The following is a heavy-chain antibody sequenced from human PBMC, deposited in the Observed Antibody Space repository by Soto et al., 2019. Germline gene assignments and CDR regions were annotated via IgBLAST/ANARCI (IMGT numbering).Heavy chain of an antibody. CDR1: GFTFSSYA. V-gene: IGHV3-30-3*01. D-gene: IGHD2-15*01. J-gene: IGHJ4*02. CDR3: AREGSIYCSGGSCYSLKHFDY. Sequence: PGGSLRLSCAASGFTFSSYAMHWVRQAPGKGLEWVAVISYDGSNKYYADSVKGRFTISRDNSKNTLYLQMNSLRAEDTAVYYCAREGSIYCSGGSCYSLKHFDYSGQGTLVTVSS. CDR2: ISYDGSNK.